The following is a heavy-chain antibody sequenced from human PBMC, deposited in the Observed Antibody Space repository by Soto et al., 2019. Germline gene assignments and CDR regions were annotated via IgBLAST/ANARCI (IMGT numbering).Heavy chain of an antibody. V-gene: IGHV1-18*04. Sequence: ASVKVSCKASGYSFATYGFSWVRQAPGQGLECVGWISAHNGDTHYSQKFQGRVTLTTDTSTNTGYMELRSLTSDDTAVYFCATEPIYYNDGSGYYPLGHWGQGSLVTVSS. CDR2: ISAHNGDT. D-gene: IGHD3-22*01. CDR3: ATEPIYYNDGSGYYPLGH. CDR1: GYSFATYG. J-gene: IGHJ1*01.